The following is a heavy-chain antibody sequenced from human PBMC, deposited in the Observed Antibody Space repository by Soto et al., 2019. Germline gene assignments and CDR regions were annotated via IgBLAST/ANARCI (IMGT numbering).Heavy chain of an antibody. CDR2: IEPNDSQT. Sequence: GESLKISCQASGYSFSSSWIVLVRQMPGKGLEWMGIIEPNDSQTIYSPSFQGQVTISADKSIDTAYLQWSSLKTSDTAMYYCARHAGNSWKGDYFDYWGQGALVTVSS. V-gene: IGHV5-51*01. D-gene: IGHD6-13*01. J-gene: IGHJ4*02. CDR3: ARHAGNSWKGDYFDY. CDR1: GYSFSSSW.